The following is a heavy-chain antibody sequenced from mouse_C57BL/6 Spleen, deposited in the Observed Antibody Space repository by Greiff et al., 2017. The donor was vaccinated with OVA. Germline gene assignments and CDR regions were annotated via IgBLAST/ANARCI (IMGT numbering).Heavy chain of an antibody. Sequence: QVQLQQSGAELVRPGASVTLSCKASGYTFTDYEMHWVKQTPVHGLEWIGAIDPETGGTAYNQKFTGKAILTADKSSSTAYMELRSLTSEDSAVYYCTRPPYGSSRYYAMDYWGQGTSVTVSS. CDR3: TRPPYGSSRYYAMDY. J-gene: IGHJ4*01. CDR2: IDPETGGT. D-gene: IGHD1-1*01. V-gene: IGHV1-15*01. CDR1: GYTFTDYE.